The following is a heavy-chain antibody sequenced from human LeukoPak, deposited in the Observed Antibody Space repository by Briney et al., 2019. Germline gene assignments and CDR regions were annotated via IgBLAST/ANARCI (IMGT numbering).Heavy chain of an antibody. CDR2: INHSGST. Sequence: PSETLSLTCAAYGGSFSGYYWRWIRQPPGKGLEWIGEINHSGSTIYNPSLKSRVTISVDTSKNQFSLKLSSVTAADTAVYYCARGPKTDIVVVPAATFLDYWGQGTLVTVSS. CDR3: ARGPKTDIVVVPAATFLDY. V-gene: IGHV4-34*01. CDR1: GGSFSGYY. J-gene: IGHJ4*02. D-gene: IGHD2-2*01.